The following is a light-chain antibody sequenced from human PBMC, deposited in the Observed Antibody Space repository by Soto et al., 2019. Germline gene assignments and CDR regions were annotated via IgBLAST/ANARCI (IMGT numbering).Light chain of an antibody. CDR1: QSISSW. CDR2: DAS. J-gene: IGKJ1*01. V-gene: IGKV1-5*01. Sequence: DIQMTQSTSTLSSSVGDRVTITCRASQSISSWLAWYQQKPGKAPKLLIYDASSLESGVPSRFSGSGSGTEFTLTISSLQPDDFATYYCQQYNSYSRTFGQGTKVDFK. CDR3: QQYNSYSRT.